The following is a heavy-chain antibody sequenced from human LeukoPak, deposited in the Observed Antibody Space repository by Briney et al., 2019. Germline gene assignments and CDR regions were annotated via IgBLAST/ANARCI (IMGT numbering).Heavy chain of an antibody. J-gene: IGHJ6*03. CDR3: ARRGYSFDYYYYYMDV. CDR1: GYSFTSYW. CDR2: IYPGDSDT. V-gene: IGHV5-51*01. Sequence: GESLKISCKGSGYSFTSYWIGWVRQMPGKGLEWMGIIYPGDSDTRYSPSFQGQVTISADKSISTAYLQWSSLKASDTAMYYCARRGYSFDYYYYYMDVWGKGTTVTVSS. D-gene: IGHD5-18*01.